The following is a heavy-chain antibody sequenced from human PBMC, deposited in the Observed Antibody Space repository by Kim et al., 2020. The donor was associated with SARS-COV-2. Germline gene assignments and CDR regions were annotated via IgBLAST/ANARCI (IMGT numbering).Heavy chain of an antibody. CDR3: AREKAAAGTGDAFDI. CDR1: GFTVSSNY. Sequence: GGSLRLSCAASGFTVSSNYMSWVRQAPGKGLEWVSVIYSGGSTYYADSVKGRFTISRDNSKNTLYLQMNSLRAEDTALYYCAREKAAAGTGDAFDIWGQGTMVTVSS. CDR2: IYSGGST. D-gene: IGHD6-13*01. V-gene: IGHV3-53*01. J-gene: IGHJ3*02.